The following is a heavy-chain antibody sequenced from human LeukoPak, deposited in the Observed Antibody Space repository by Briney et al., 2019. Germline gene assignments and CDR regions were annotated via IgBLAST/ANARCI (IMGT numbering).Heavy chain of an antibody. CDR2: ITVSEGNT. D-gene: IGHD1-1*01. CDR1: GYTFTRFG. Sequence: ASVKVSCKTSGYTFTRFGITWVRQAPGQGPEWVGWITVSEGNTHFAQTFQDRVSMTRAISSNTAFLGLRNLRSDDTAVYFCSRSSYTTSWYNLDHWGEATLLTDYS. J-gene: IGHJ4*02. CDR3: SRSSYTTSWYNLDH. V-gene: IGHV1-18*01.